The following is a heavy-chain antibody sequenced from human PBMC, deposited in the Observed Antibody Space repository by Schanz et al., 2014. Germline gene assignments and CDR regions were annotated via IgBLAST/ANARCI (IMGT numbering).Heavy chain of an antibody. V-gene: IGHV4-4*02. CDR2: IYHSGRT. J-gene: IGHJ6*03. CDR3: ARGNNDYFYYYMDV. D-gene: IGHD1-1*01. CDR1: GGSISSSNW. Sequence: QVQLQESGPGLVKPSGTLSLTCAVSGGSISSSNWWSWVRQPPGKGLEWIGEIYHSGRTNYNPSLKSRVTISVDKSNNEFSLKLSSVTAADTAVYFCARGNNDYFYYYMDVWGKGAAVTVSS.